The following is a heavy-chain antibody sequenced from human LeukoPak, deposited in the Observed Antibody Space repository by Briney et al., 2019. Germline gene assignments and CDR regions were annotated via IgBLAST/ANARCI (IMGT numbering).Heavy chain of an antibody. V-gene: IGHV3-7*03. CDR2: IKEDGSEK. CDR1: GFTFSSHW. D-gene: IGHD5-18*01. J-gene: IGHJ4*02. CDR3: AKRGGYSYGHFDY. Sequence: GGSLRLSCAGSGFTFSSHWMNWVRQAPGKGLEWVASIKEDGSEKHYVDSVSGRFTISRDNAKNSLHLQMSSLRAEDTAVYYCAKRGGYSYGHFDYWGQGTLVTVSS.